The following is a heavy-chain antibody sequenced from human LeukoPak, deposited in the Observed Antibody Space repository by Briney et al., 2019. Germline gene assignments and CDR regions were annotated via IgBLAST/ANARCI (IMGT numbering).Heavy chain of an antibody. V-gene: IGHV3-11*06. J-gene: IGHJ4*02. CDR3: ARGRSTSWMSSMGY. CDR1: GFTFSDYY. CDR2: ISSSSYT. D-gene: IGHD2-2*01. Sequence: PGGSLRLSCAASGFTFSDYYMSWIRQAPGKGLEWVSYISSSSYTNYADSVKGRFTISRENAKNSLYRQMNSLRAEDTAVYYCARGRSTSWMSSMGYWGQGTLVTVSS.